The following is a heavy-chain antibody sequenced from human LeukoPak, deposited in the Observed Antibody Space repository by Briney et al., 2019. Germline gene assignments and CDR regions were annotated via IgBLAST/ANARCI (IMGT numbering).Heavy chain of an antibody. CDR2: ISYDANTK. D-gene: IGHD1-14*01. CDR1: GFNFRDYG. V-gene: IGHV3-33*01. Sequence: PGGSLRLSCAASGFNFRDYGMHWIRQAPGKGLEWLAFISYDANTKYYGDSARGRFTISRDDSKSTLYLQMSSLRPDDTSLYYCARDRSTKRSFEYWGQGALVTVSS. CDR3: ARDRSTKRSFEY. J-gene: IGHJ4*02.